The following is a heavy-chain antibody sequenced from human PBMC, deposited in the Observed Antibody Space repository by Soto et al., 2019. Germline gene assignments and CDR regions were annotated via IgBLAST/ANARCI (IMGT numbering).Heavy chain of an antibody. CDR3: ATWGHHSGYDKPYGMDV. V-gene: IGHV3-7*03. CDR1: GFTFSSYW. D-gene: IGHD5-12*01. J-gene: IGHJ6*02. CDR2: IKQDGSEK. Sequence: PGGSLRLSCAASGFTFSSYWMSWVRQAPGKGLEWVANIKQDGSEKYYVDSVKGRFTISRDNAKNSLYLQMNSLRAEDTAVYYCATWGHHSGYDKPYGMDVWGQGTTITVSS.